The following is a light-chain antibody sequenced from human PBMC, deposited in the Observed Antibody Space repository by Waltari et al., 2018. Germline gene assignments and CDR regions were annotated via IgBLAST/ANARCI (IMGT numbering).Light chain of an antibody. J-gene: IGLJ1*01. Sequence: QSALTQPAAVSGSPGQSITISCTGTSSDVGGYNYVSGYQQHPGKAPTLMIYEVSTRPSWVSNLFSGSKSGNTSPRTLSRLQAAYEAAYYCRSYTSSSPYVFGTGTKVPVL. V-gene: IGLV2-14*01. CDR3: RSYTSSSPYV. CDR2: EVS. CDR1: SSDVGGYNY.